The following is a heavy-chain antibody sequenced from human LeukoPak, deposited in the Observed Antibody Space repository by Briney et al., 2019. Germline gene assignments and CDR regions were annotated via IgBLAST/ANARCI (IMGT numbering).Heavy chain of an antibody. V-gene: IGHV1-69*13. J-gene: IGHJ4*02. CDR3: ARRVSYSSSWYGRQGYFDY. D-gene: IGHD6-13*01. CDR1: GGTFSSYA. Sequence: SVKISCKASGGTFSSYAISWVRQAPGHGLEWMGGIIPIFGTTNYAQKFQGRVTITADESTSTAYMELSSLRSEDTAVYYCARRVSYSSSWYGRQGYFDYWGQGTLVTVSS. CDR2: IIPIFGTT.